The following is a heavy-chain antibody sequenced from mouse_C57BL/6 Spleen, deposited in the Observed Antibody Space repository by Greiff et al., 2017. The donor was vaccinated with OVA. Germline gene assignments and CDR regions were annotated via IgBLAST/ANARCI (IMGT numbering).Heavy chain of an antibody. Sequence: EVKLMESGGGLVKPGGSLKLSCAASGFTFSDYGMHWVRQAPEKGLEWVAYISSGSSTIYYADTVKGRFTISRDNAKNTLFLQMTSLRSEDTAMYYCARPGQLGSYYAMDYWGQGTSVTVSS. D-gene: IGHD4-1*02. CDR2: ISSGSSTI. CDR3: ARPGQLGSYYAMDY. CDR1: GFTFSDYG. J-gene: IGHJ4*01. V-gene: IGHV5-17*01.